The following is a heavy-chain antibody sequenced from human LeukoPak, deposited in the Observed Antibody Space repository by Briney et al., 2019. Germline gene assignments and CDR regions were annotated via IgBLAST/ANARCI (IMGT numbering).Heavy chain of an antibody. CDR3: ASGRLVGAPDY. D-gene: IGHD1-26*01. CDR1: GFTFSSYW. J-gene: IGHJ4*02. Sequence: GGSLRLSCAASGFTFSSYWMHWVRQAPGKGLVWVSRINTDGSRISYADSVKGRFSTSRDNAKNTLYLQMNSLRAEDTAVYYCASGRLVGAPDYWGQGTLVTVSS. V-gene: IGHV3-74*01. CDR2: INTDGSRI.